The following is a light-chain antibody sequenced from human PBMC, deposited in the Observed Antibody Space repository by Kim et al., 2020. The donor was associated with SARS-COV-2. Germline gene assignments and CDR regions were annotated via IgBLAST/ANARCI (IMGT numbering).Light chain of an antibody. J-gene: IGLJ2*01. Sequence: SVARGQTARITCAGDNIGSKNVHGYQQRPGQAPVVVIYRDISRPSGIPERFSGSNLGNTATLTISRAQAEDEADYYCQVWDRITVIFGGGTQLTVL. CDR2: RDI. CDR1: NIGSKN. CDR3: QVWDRITVI. V-gene: IGLV3-9*01.